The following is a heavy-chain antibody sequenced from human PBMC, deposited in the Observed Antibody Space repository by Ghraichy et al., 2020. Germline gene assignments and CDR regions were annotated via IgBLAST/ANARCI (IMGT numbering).Heavy chain of an antibody. CDR1: GYTLTELS. Sequence: ASVKVSCKVSGYTLTELSMHWVRQAPGKGLEWMGGFDPEDGETIYAQKFQGRVTMTEDTSTDTAYMELSSLRSEDTAVYYCATGKLRYFDWLADYWGQGTLVTVSS. CDR3: ATGKLRYFDWLADY. J-gene: IGHJ4*02. V-gene: IGHV1-24*01. CDR2: FDPEDGET. D-gene: IGHD3-9*01.